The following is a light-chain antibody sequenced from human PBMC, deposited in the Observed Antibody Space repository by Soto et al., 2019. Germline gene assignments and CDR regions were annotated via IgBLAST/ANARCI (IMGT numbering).Light chain of an antibody. J-gene: IGKJ1*01. CDR3: QQYDTSDTWT. CDR2: DGS. CDR1: QSISRLY. Sequence: ESVLTQSPGTLSLSPGEGATLSCRASQSISRLYLSWYQQKPGQPPRLLIYDGSTRATGIPDRFSGSGSGTDFTLTISKLEPGDFAVYYCQQYDTSDTWTFGQGTKVDI. V-gene: IGKV3-20*01.